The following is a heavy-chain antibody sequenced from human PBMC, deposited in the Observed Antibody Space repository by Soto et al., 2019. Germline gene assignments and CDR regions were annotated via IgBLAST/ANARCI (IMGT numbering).Heavy chain of an antibody. D-gene: IGHD5-12*01. V-gene: IGHV3-64*01. Sequence: EVQLVESGGGLVQPGGSLRLSCAASGFTFSSYAMHWVRQAPGKGLEYVSAISSNGGSTYYANSVKGRFTISRGNSKNTLYLQMGSLRAEDMAVYYCARRDGYNFDYWGQGTLVTVSS. J-gene: IGHJ4*02. CDR3: ARRDGYNFDY. CDR2: ISSNGGST. CDR1: GFTFSSYA.